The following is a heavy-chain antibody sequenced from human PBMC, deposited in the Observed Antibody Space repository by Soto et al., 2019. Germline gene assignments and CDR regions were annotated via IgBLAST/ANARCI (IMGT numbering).Heavy chain of an antibody. CDR2: ISAYNGNT. V-gene: IGHV1-18*01. D-gene: IGHD3-22*01. CDR3: ARVGSYYDSSGYADY. CDR1: GYTFTSYG. Sequence: ASVKVSCKASGYTFTSYGISWVRQAPGQGLEWMGWISAYNGNTNYAQKLQGRVTMTTDTSTSTAYMELRSLRSDDTAVYYCARVGSYYDSSGYADYWGQGTLVTVSS. J-gene: IGHJ4*02.